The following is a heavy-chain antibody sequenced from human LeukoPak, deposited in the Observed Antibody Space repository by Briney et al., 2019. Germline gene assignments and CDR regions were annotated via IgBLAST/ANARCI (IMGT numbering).Heavy chain of an antibody. J-gene: IGHJ6*02. CDR1: GGTFSSYT. CDR3: ARGARVATIIGYYYGMDV. CDR2: IIPILGIA. Sequence: SVTVSCKASGGTFSSYTISWVRQAPGQGLEWMGRIIPILGIANYAQKFQGRVTITADKSTSTAYMELSSLRSEDTAVYYCARGARVATIIGYYYGMDVWGQGTTVTVSS. V-gene: IGHV1-69*02. D-gene: IGHD5-12*01.